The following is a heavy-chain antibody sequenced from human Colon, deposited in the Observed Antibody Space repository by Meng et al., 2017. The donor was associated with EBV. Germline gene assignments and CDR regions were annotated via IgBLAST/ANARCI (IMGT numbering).Heavy chain of an antibody. V-gene: IGHV4-34*01. CDR3: ARRGPSGNFSP. CDR2: IDHRGNT. Sequence: QGPLHQWGAGLLQPSETLSRSCAVYGGSFRDYYWTWIRHPPGKGLEWIGEIDHRGNTKYNPSLKSRVTISLDTSKKQFSLKVSSVTAADSAVYYCARRGPSGNFSPWSQGALVTVSS. D-gene: IGHD3-10*01. J-gene: IGHJ5*02. CDR1: GGSFRDYY.